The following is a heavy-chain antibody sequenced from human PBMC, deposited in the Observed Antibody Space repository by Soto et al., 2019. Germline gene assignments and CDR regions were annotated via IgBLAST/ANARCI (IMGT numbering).Heavy chain of an antibody. D-gene: IGHD3-10*01. CDR1: GGSFSGYY. J-gene: IGHJ6*02. Sequence: QVQLQQWGAGLLKPSETLSLTCAVYGGSFSGYYWSWIRQPPGKGLEWIGEINHSGSTNYNPSLKGRVTISVDTSKNQFSLKLGSVTAADTAVYYCARVPRYYYGSGSNAPYYYYYGMDVWGQGTTVTVSS. CDR2: INHSGST. CDR3: ARVPRYYYGSGSNAPYYYYYGMDV. V-gene: IGHV4-34*01.